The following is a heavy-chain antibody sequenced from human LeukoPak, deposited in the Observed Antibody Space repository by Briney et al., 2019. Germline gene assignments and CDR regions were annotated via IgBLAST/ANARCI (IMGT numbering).Heavy chain of an antibody. D-gene: IGHD6-6*01. CDR3: ARKGTIAARPGWFDP. V-gene: IGHV1-8*01. CDR2: MNPNSGNT. J-gene: IGHJ5*02. CDR1: GYTFTRYD. Sequence: ASVKVSCKASGYTFTRYDINWVRQATGQGLEWMGWMNPNSGNTGYAQKFQGRVTMTRNTSISTAYMELSSLRSEDTAVYYCARKGTIAARPGWFDPWGQGTLVTVSS.